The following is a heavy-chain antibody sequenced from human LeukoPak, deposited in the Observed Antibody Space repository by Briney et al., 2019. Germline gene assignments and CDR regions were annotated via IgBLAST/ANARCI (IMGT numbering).Heavy chain of an antibody. J-gene: IGHJ4*02. CDR3: ARVHSSGRAGYYFDY. D-gene: IGHD6-19*01. Sequence: ASVKVSCKASGYTFSSYYVHWVRQAPGQGLEWMGWINTNTGNPTYAQGFTGRFVFSLDTSVSTAYLQISSLKAEDTAVYYCARVHSSGRAGYYFDYWGQGTLVTVSS. V-gene: IGHV7-4-1*02. CDR1: GYTFSSYY. CDR2: INTNTGNP.